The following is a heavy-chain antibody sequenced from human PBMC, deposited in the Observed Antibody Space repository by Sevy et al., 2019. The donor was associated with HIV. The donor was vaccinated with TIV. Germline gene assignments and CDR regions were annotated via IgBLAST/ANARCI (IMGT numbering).Heavy chain of an antibody. CDR2: IYHSGST. D-gene: IGHD3-10*01. CDR3: ARVLTMVRGASFDY. CDR1: GSSISSGYY. V-gene: IGHV4-38-2*02. Sequence: SETLCLTCTVSGSSISSGYYWGWIRQPPGKGLEWIGSIYHSGSTYYNPSLKSRVTISVDTSKNQFSLKLSSVTAADTAGYYCARVLTMVRGASFDYWGQGTLVTVSS. J-gene: IGHJ4*02.